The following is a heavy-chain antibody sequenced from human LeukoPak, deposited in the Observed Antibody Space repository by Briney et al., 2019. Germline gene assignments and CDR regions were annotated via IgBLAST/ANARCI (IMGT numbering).Heavy chain of an antibody. CDR1: GGSFSGYY. CDR2: INHSGST. Sequence: PSETLSLTCAVYGGSFSGYYWSWIRQPPGKGLEWIGEINHSGSTNYNPPLKSRVTISVDTSKNQFSLKLSSVTAADTAVYYCARGPERELFSPFDYWGQGTLVTVSS. J-gene: IGHJ4*02. CDR3: ARGPERELFSPFDY. V-gene: IGHV4-34*01. D-gene: IGHD3-10*01.